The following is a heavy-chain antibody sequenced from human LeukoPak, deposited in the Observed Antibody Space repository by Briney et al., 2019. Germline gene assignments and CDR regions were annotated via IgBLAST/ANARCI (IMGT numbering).Heavy chain of an antibody. D-gene: IGHD1-14*01. J-gene: IGHJ6*02. CDR3: AKDRGAPDFYYYYYGMDV. V-gene: IGHV3-74*01. CDR1: GFTFSSYA. CDR2: INGDMRST. Sequence: PGGSLRLSCAASGFTFSSYAMSWVRQVPGKGLEWVSGINGDMRSTNYADSVKGRFTITRDNARSTLFLQMNSLGTEDTAVYYCAKDRGAPDFYYYYYGMDVWGQGTTVTVSS.